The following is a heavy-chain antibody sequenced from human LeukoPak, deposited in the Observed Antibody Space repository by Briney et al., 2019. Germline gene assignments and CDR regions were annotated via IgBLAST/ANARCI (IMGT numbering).Heavy chain of an antibody. D-gene: IGHD1-14*01. V-gene: IGHV3-64*04. CDR2: ISTNGGST. CDR1: GFTFSSYA. J-gene: IGHJ4*02. Sequence: GGSLRLSCSASGFTFSSYAMHWVRQAPGKGLEYVSAISTNGGSTYYADSVKGRFTISRDNSKNTLYLQMNSLRVEDTAVYYCAKGHSAHGTGFDCWGQGTLVAVSS. CDR3: AKGHSAHGTGFDC.